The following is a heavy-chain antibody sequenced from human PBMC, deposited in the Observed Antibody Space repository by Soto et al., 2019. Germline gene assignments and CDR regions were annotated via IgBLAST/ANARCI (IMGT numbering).Heavy chain of an antibody. CDR1: GHPLTEIS. CDR3: ASGPRRGDVTAVATWGEQYFDGMNV. CDR2: LDPEDGET. D-gene: IGHD4-4*01. J-gene: IGHJ6*02. V-gene: IGHV1-24*01. Sequence: QVQLVQSGAEVKTPGASVKVSCKVAGHPLTEISMHWVRQAPGKGLEWMGGLDPEDGETFYAQKFQGRLTMTEDTAIETADMEMSFLRSEDPAVYYCASGPRRGDVTAVATWGEQYFDGMNVWGQGTTVTVSS.